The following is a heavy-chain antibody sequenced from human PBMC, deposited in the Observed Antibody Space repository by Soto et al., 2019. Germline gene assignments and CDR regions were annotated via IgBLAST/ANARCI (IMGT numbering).Heavy chain of an antibody. J-gene: IGHJ4*02. CDR1: GFTFSSYW. CDR3: VRGLGNSDH. Sequence: EVQLVESGGGLVQPGGYLRLSCVDSGFTFSSYWMHWVRQVTGKEPVWVSFIDSYGSSTKYAYSVRGRFTISRDNAKNTLYLLMNRLRVEDRAVYYCVRGLGNSDHWGQGTLVTVSS. CDR2: IDSYGSST. V-gene: IGHV3-74*03.